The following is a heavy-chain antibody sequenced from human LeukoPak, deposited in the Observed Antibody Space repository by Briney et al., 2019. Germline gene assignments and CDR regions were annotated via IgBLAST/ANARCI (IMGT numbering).Heavy chain of an antibody. CDR2: IYSGGST. V-gene: IGHV3-53*01. CDR3: ARGWLDTYYFDY. Sequence: PGGSLRLSCAASGFTVSSNYMSWVRQAPGKGLEWVSVIYSGGSTYYADSVKGRFTISRDNSKNTLYLQMNSLRAEDTAVYYCARGWLDTYYFDYWDQGTLVTVSS. J-gene: IGHJ4*02. CDR1: GFTVSSNY. D-gene: IGHD5-12*01.